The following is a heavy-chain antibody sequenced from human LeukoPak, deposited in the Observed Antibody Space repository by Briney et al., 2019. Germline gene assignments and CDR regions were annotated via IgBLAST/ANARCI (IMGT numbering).Heavy chain of an antibody. J-gene: IGHJ4*02. CDR2: ISGRGGIT. CDR3: AKDFVHFDSRGYYFDY. Sequence: GGSLRLSCTASGFRFSSYTVAWVRQAPGKGLEWLSGISGRGGITYYADSVKGRFTISRDDSKDTLYLQMNSLRPEDTAKYFCAKDFVHFDSRGYYFDYWGRGTVVTVSS. V-gene: IGHV3-23*01. D-gene: IGHD3-9*01. CDR1: GFRFSSYT.